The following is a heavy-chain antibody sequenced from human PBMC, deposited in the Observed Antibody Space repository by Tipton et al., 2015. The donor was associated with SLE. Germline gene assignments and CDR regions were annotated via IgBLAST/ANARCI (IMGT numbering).Heavy chain of an antibody. D-gene: IGHD6-19*01. V-gene: IGHV4-39*07. CDR3: ARHERWPHFDY. J-gene: IGHJ4*02. CDR1: GASVGHSSYY. CDR2: ILYNGVT. Sequence: GLVKPSETLSLTCTVSGASVGHSSYYWGWIRQPPGKGLEWIGSILYNGVTSYNPSLKSRITISIDTSKNQFSLKLSSMTAADTAVYYCARHERWPHFDYWGQGTLVTVSS.